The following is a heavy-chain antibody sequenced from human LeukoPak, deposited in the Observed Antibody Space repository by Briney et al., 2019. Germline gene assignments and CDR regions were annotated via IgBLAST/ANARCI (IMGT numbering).Heavy chain of an antibody. J-gene: IGHJ4*02. D-gene: IGHD2-2*01. Sequence: GGSLRLSCAASGFTFSNYAMHWVRQAPGKGLEWVAVISFAGNGEFYADSVKGRFTISRDNSKNTLYLQMNSLRPEDTAMYYCAKDEVGRYCSSTSCCSRFDYWGQGTLVTVSS. V-gene: IGHV3-30*18. CDR2: ISFAGNGE. CDR3: AKDEVGRYCSSTSCCSRFDY. CDR1: GFTFSNYA.